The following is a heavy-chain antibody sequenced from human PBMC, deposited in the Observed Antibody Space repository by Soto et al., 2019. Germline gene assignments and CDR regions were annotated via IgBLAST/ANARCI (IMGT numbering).Heavy chain of an antibody. Sequence: ASVKVSCKASGYTFTSYGISWVRQAPGQGLEWMGWISAYNGNTNYAQKLQGRVTMTTDTSTSTAYMELRSLRSDDTAVYYCARDPRIITIFNLTPYYYYYYMDVWGKGTTVTVSS. CDR2: ISAYNGNT. CDR1: GYTFTSYG. CDR3: ARDPRIITIFNLTPYYYYYYMDV. D-gene: IGHD3-3*01. J-gene: IGHJ6*03. V-gene: IGHV1-18*01.